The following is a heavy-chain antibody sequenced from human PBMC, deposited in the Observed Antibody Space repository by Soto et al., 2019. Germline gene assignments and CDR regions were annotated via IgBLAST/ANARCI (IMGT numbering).Heavy chain of an antibody. Sequence: GGSLRLSCAASGFTFSSYGMHWVRQAPGKGLEWVAVISYDGSNKYYADSVKGRFTISRDNSKNTLYLQMNSLRAEDTAVYYCARNGYCSGGSCYSHLKTSVSYYYYGMDVWGQGTTVTVSS. CDR1: GFTFSSYG. D-gene: IGHD2-15*01. CDR3: ARNGYCSGGSCYSHLKTSVSYYYYGMDV. J-gene: IGHJ6*02. CDR2: ISYDGSNK. V-gene: IGHV3-30*03.